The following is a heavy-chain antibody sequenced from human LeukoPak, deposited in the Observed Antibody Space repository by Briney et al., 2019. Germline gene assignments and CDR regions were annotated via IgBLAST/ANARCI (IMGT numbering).Heavy chain of an antibody. CDR1: GFTFSSYA. CDR3: ASYDFWSGYSTLIDY. CDR2: ITGSGGTT. J-gene: IGHJ4*02. D-gene: IGHD3-3*01. Sequence: PRGSLRLSCAASGFTFSSYAMSWVRQAPGKGLEWVSGITGSGGTTYYADSVKGRFTISRDNSKNTLYLQMDSLRVEDTAIYYCASYDFWSGYSTLIDYWGQGTLVTVSS. V-gene: IGHV3-23*01.